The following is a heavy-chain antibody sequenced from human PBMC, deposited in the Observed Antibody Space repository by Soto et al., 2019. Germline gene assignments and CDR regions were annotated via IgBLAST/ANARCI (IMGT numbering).Heavy chain of an antibody. D-gene: IGHD2-2*01. CDR1: TGSPSSGDYY. Sequence: PSQSMSLTWTVSTGSPSSGDYYWNWIRQTAGNGLEWIRYIYYSWTTVYNPSLKGRVTISVDTSKGHFPLKLSSETGVDTAEYSSARGSVVSAGRGGSKWNQYVMDVWGQGTTVTVSS. V-gene: IGHV4-30-4*01. CDR2: IYYSWTT. J-gene: IGHJ6*02. CDR3: ARGSVVSAGRGGSKWNQYVMDV.